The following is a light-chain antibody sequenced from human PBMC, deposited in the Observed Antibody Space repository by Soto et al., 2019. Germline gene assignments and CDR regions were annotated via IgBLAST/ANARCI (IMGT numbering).Light chain of an antibody. J-gene: IGKJ1*01. CDR2: DAS. V-gene: IGKV3-11*01. Sequence: EIVLTQSPGTLSLPPGERATLSCRASQSVSSYLAWYQQKPGQAPRLLIYDASNRATGIPARFSGSGSGTDFTLTISSLEPEDFAVYYCQQRSNWLWTFGQGTKVDIK. CDR3: QQRSNWLWT. CDR1: QSVSSY.